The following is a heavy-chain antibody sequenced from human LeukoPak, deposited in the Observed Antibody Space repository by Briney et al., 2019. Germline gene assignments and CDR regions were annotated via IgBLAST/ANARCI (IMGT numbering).Heavy chain of an antibody. CDR3: AREGEQRGYSGYIDY. V-gene: IGHV3-21*01. Sequence: GGSLRLSCVASGFTFSSYSMNWVRQAPGKGLEWVSSISSSSSYIYYADSVKGRFTISRDNAKNSLYLQMNSLRAEDTAVYYCAREGEQRGYSGYIDYWGQGTLVTVSS. D-gene: IGHD5-12*01. J-gene: IGHJ4*02. CDR2: ISSSSSYI. CDR1: GFTFSSYS.